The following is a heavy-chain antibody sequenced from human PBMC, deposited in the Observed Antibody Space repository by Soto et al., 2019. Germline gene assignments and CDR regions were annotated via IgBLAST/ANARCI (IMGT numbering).Heavy chain of an antibody. D-gene: IGHD2-2*01. CDR2: IRSKAYGGTT. V-gene: IGHV3-49*03. CDR1: GFTFGDYA. Sequence: GGSLRLSCTASGFTFGDYAMSWFRQAPGKGQEWVGFIRSKAYGGTTEYAASVKGRFTISRDDSKSIAYLQMNSLKTEDTAVYYCTRQHIVLVPAAMDYYYYGMDVWGQGTTVTVSS. CDR3: TRQHIVLVPAAMDYYYYGMDV. J-gene: IGHJ6*02.